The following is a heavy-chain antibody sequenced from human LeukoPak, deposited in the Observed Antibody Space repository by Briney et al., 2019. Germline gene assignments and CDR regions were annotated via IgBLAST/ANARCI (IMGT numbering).Heavy chain of an antibody. CDR2: ISAYNGNT. CDR3: ARVHDSSGYSLPSGA. J-gene: IGHJ5*02. CDR1: GYTFTSYG. V-gene: IGHV1-18*01. D-gene: IGHD3-22*01. Sequence: APVKVSCKASGYTFTSYGISWVRQAPGQGLEWMGWISAYNGNTNYAQKLQGRVTMTTDTSTSTAYMELRSLRSDDTAVYYCARVHDSSGYSLPSGAWGQGTLVTVSS.